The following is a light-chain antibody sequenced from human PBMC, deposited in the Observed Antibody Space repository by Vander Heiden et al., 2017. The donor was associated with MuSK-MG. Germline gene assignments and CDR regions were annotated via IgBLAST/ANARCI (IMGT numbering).Light chain of an antibody. Sequence: EIVMTQSPATLPVSPGERATPSCRVSQSVSSNLAWYQQKPGQSPRLLIYGASTRATGIPARFSGSGSGTGFTLTISSLQSEDFAVYYCQQHNNSPPYSFGGGTKVEIK. J-gene: IGKJ4*01. CDR1: QSVSSN. V-gene: IGKV3-15*01. CDR2: GAS. CDR3: QQHNNSPPYS.